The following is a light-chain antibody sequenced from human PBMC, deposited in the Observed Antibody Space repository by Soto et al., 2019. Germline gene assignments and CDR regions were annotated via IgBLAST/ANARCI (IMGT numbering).Light chain of an antibody. J-gene: IGKJ5*01. V-gene: IGKV2-30*02. Sequence: DVVITNSPLSLPVTLLNPASSSCTSHQTLVHSDGIAYFSWFQQRPGRSPRRLIYKVSNRDSGVPARFSGSGSGTDFALKISRVEAEDVGVYYCMQGTHWPITFGQGTRLEIK. CDR1: QTLVHSDGIAY. CDR2: KVS. CDR3: MQGTHWPIT.